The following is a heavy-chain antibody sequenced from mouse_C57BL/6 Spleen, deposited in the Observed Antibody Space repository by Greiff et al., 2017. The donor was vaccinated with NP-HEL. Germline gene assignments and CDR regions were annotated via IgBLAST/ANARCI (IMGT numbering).Heavy chain of an antibody. CDR1: GYTFTCYW. CDR2: IDPSDSYT. J-gene: IGHJ4*01. V-gene: IGHV1-69*01. CDR3: ARRYGSSYYAMDY. D-gene: IGHD1-1*01. Sequence: QVQLQQPGAELVMPGASVKLSCKASGYTFTCYWMHWVKQRPGQGLEWIGEIDPSDSYTNYNQKFKGKSTLTVDKSSSTAYMQLSSLTSEDSAVYYCARRYGSSYYAMDYWGQGTSVTVSS.